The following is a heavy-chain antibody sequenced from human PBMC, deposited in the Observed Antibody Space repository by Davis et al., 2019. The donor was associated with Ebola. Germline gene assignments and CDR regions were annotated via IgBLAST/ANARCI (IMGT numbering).Heavy chain of an antibody. CDR3: ARRLALRNDAYDM. CDR2: IYPVDSDT. CDR1: GYSFTSYW. J-gene: IGHJ3*02. D-gene: IGHD2-21*01. V-gene: IGHV5-51*01. Sequence: GESLKISCKASGYSFTSYWIGWVRQMPGKGLEWMGIIYPVDSDTRYSPSFQGQVTISADKSIKTAYLQWNSLKASDTAIYYCARRLALRNDAYDMWGQGTMVTVSS.